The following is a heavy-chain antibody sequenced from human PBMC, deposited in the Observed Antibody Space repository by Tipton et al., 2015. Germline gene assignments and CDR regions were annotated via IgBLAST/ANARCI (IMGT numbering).Heavy chain of an antibody. V-gene: IGHV4-59*01. CDR3: ARDLEHGMDV. CDR2: ISYSGST. J-gene: IGHJ6*02. CDR1: SDSINKYY. D-gene: IGHD5-24*01. Sequence: TLSLTCTVSSDSINKYYWSWIRQPPGKGLEWIGYISYSGSTHYNPSFKSRVAISVDTSKNQFSLTLNSVTAADTAVYYCARDLEHGMDVWGQGTTVTVSS.